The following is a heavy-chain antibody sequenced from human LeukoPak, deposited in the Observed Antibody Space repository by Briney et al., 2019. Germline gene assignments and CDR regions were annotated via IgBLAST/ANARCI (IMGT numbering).Heavy chain of an antibody. J-gene: IGHJ4*02. V-gene: IGHV3-23*01. CDR1: GLTFTNYA. CDR3: AKEEIYDSSDRPVDY. D-gene: IGHD3-22*01. CDR2: ISGSGGST. Sequence: GGSLRLSCAASGLTFTNYAMSWVRQAPGKGLEWVSAISGSGGSTYYADSVKGRFTISRDNSKNTLYLQMNSLRAEDTAVYYCAKEEIYDSSDRPVDYWGQGTLVTVSS.